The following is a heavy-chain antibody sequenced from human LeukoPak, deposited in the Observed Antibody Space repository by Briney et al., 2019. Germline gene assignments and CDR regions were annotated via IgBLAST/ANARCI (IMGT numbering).Heavy chain of an antibody. CDR1: GGSFSGYY. D-gene: IGHD2-21*02. Sequence: SETLSLTCAVYGGSFSGYYWSWIRQPPGKGLEWIGEINHSGSTNYNPSLKSRVTISVDTSKNQFSLKLSSVTAADTAVYYCAKDWAYCGGDCYSTVDYWGQGTLVTVSS. CDR3: AKDWAYCGGDCYSTVDY. V-gene: IGHV4-34*01. CDR2: INHSGST. J-gene: IGHJ4*02.